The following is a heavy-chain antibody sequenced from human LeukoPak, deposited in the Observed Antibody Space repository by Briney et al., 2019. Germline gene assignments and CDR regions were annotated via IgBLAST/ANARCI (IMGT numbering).Heavy chain of an antibody. D-gene: IGHD6-13*01. CDR1: GFTFSSYG. Sequence: GGSLRLSCAASGFTFSSYGMHWVRQAPGKGLEWVAFIRYDGSNKYYADSVKGRFTISRDNSKNTLYLQMNSLRAEDTAVYYCAKADSSWYRNFDYWGQGTLVTVSS. V-gene: IGHV3-30*02. CDR3: AKADSSWYRNFDY. CDR2: IRYDGSNK. J-gene: IGHJ4*02.